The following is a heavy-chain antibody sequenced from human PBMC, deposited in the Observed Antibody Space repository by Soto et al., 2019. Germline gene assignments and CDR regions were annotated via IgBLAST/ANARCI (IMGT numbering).Heavy chain of an antibody. CDR2: INNSGST. CDR3: AREGFGYCSGGSCPNWFDP. D-gene: IGHD2-15*01. V-gene: IGHV4-34*01. Sequence: QVQLQQWGAGLLKPSETLSLTCAVYGGSFSGYYWSWIRQPPGKGLEWIGEINNSGSTNYNPSLKSRVTISVDTSKNQFSLKLSSVTAADTAVYYCAREGFGYCSGGSCPNWFDPWGQGTLVTVSS. J-gene: IGHJ5*02. CDR1: GGSFSGYY.